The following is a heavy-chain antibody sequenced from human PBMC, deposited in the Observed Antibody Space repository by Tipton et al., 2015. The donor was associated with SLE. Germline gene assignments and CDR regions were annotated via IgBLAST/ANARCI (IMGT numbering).Heavy chain of an antibody. Sequence: TLSLTCTVSGGSISSSSYYWGWIRQPPGKGLEWIGEINHSGSTNYNPSLKSRVTISVDASKNQISLNLKSATAADTAVYYCARTQYTFGGVIAPFDYWGQGTLVTVSS. CDR3: ARTQYTFGGVIAPFDY. CDR2: INHSGST. CDR1: GGSISSSSYY. J-gene: IGHJ4*02. D-gene: IGHD3-16*02. V-gene: IGHV4-39*07.